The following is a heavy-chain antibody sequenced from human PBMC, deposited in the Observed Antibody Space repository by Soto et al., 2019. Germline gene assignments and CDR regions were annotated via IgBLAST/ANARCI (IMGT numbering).Heavy chain of an antibody. J-gene: IGHJ6*02. CDR2: IRSKAYGGTT. V-gene: IGHV3-49*04. CDR1: GFSSGDYA. D-gene: IGHD3-3*01. Sequence: GGSLRLSCTGSGFSSGDYAMSWVRQAPGKGLEWVGFIRSKAYGGTTEYAASVKGRFTISRDDSKNIAYLQMDSLKTEDTAVYYRTRRKEFFVRFYYYAMDVWGQGTTVTVSS. CDR3: TRRKEFFVRFYYYAMDV.